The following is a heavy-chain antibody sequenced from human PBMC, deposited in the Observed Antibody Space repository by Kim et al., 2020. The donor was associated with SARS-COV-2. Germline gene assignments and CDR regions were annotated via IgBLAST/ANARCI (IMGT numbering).Heavy chain of an antibody. J-gene: IGHJ4*02. D-gene: IGHD4-17*01. V-gene: IGHV3-73*01. CDR2: IRRIADKNAP. CDR1: GFTFSDSA. CDR3: GSPLYGDCIDY. Sequence: GGSLRLSCAASGFTFSDSAIHWVRQASGKGLEWVCRIRRIADKNAPLYSASVKGRIALSRNDTKNTAYLQMNRLQTEDTAVYDCGSPLYGDCIDYWGQGTLVTVSS.